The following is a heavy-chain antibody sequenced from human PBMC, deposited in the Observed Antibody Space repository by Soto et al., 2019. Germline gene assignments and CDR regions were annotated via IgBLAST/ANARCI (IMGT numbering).Heavy chain of an antibody. D-gene: IGHD1-26*01. Sequence: QVQLVQSGAEVKKPGASVKVSCKASGYTFTTYALHWVRQAPGQRLEWMGWVTAGNGGTKYSQTFQGRVTITSDTSASTAYMELSSLRSEDTAVYYCARASTGSYEAYFDYRGQGTLVTVSS. CDR2: VTAGNGGT. CDR3: ARASTGSYEAYFDY. J-gene: IGHJ4*02. V-gene: IGHV1-3*01. CDR1: GYTFTTYA.